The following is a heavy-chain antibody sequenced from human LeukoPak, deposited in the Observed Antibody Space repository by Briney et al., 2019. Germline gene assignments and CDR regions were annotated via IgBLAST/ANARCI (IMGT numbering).Heavy chain of an antibody. CDR3: ARSRIRDGYKSLPPNWFDP. CDR1: GGSISSSSYY. J-gene: IGHJ5*02. Sequence: PSETLSLTCTVSGGSISSSSYYWGWIRQPPGKGLEWIGSIYYSGSTYYNPSLKSRVTISVDTSKNQFSLKLSSVTAADTAVYYCARSRIRDGYKSLPPNWFDPWGQGTLVTVSS. D-gene: IGHD5-24*01. CDR2: IYYSGST. V-gene: IGHV4-39*07.